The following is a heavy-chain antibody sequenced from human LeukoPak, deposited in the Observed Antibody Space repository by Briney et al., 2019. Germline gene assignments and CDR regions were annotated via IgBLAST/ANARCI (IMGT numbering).Heavy chain of an antibody. CDR1: GFTFSSHW. CDR3: ARDLILGSGTYDY. D-gene: IGHD3-10*01. V-gene: IGHV3-74*01. Sequence: TGGSLRLSCAASGFTFSSHWMNWVRQAPGKGLVWVSRIITDGSGADYADSVKGRFTISRDNAKNTLYLQMNSLRAEDTAVYYCARDLILGSGTYDYWGQGTLVTVSS. J-gene: IGHJ4*02. CDR2: IITDGSGA.